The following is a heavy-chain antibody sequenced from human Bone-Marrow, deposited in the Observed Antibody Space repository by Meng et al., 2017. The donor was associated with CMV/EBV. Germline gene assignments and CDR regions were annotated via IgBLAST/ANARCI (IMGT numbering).Heavy chain of an antibody. CDR3: ARAVDDVRGFDV. CDR1: GFTVSTCH. V-gene: IGHV3-53*01. J-gene: IGHJ4*03. CDR2: IDRGGTP. Sequence: GESLKISCAASGFTVSTCHMTWVRQTPGRGLEWVSVIDRGGTPYYADSVRGRFTTSRDNSGNVLYFELSSRRVEDTAVYYCARAVDDVRGFDVWGQGALVTVSS. D-gene: IGHD5-12*01.